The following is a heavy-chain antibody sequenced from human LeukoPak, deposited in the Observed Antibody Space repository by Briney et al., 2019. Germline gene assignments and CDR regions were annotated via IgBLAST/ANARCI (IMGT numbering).Heavy chain of an antibody. D-gene: IGHD3-22*01. V-gene: IGHV1-24*01. CDR2: FDPEDGET. Sequence: ASVKVSCKASGYTFTSYGISWVRQAPGQGLEWMGGFDPEDGETIYAQKFQGRVTMTEDTSTDTAYMELSSLRSEDTAVYYCATSRDYYDSSGYPTYWGQGTLVTVSS. CDR1: GYTFTSYG. CDR3: ATSRDYYDSSGYPTY. J-gene: IGHJ4*02.